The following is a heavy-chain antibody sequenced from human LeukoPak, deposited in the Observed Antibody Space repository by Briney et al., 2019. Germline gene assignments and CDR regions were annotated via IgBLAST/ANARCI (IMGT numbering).Heavy chain of an antibody. D-gene: IGHD3-22*01. Sequence: SETLSLTRAVSGGSISSFYWSWVRQPPGKGLEWVGYISYGGGTTYNPSLKRRVSMSIDTSKNQFSLRLSSVTAADTALCYCARVGDTSGYFYYFDYWGQGTLVTVSS. CDR2: ISYGGGT. J-gene: IGHJ4*02. V-gene: IGHV4-59*08. CDR3: ARVGDTSGYFYYFDY. CDR1: GGSISSFY.